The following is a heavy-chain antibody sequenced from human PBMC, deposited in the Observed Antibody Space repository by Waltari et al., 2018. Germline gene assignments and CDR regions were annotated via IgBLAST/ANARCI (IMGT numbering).Heavy chain of an antibody. CDR3: ASANLGYSSSWYSARWRHYGMDV. V-gene: IGHV4-38-2*01. J-gene: IGHJ6*02. CDR1: GYSISSGYY. D-gene: IGHD6-13*01. CDR2: IQHSGST. Sequence: QVQLQESGPGLVKPSETLSLTCAVSGYSISSGYYWGWIRQPPGKGLEWIGGIQHSGSTYDHPSLNRRVTISVATSKNQFSLKLSSVTAADTAVYYCASANLGYSSSWYSARWRHYGMDVWGQGTTVTVSS.